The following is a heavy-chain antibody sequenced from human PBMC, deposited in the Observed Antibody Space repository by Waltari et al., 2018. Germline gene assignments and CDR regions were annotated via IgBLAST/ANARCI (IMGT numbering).Heavy chain of an antibody. Sequence: QLQLHESGPGLVKPSETLSLTCTVSGGSISSSHYYWGWIRQPPGKGLEWIGTIYYPGNTYYNPSLKSRVTISVDTSKNQFSLKLTSVTAADTAVYYCARQEGRQWLVGAEFDYWGQGTLVTVSS. J-gene: IGHJ4*02. CDR1: GGSISSSHYY. CDR3: ARQEGRQWLVGAEFDY. V-gene: IGHV4-39*01. D-gene: IGHD6-19*01. CDR2: IYYPGNT.